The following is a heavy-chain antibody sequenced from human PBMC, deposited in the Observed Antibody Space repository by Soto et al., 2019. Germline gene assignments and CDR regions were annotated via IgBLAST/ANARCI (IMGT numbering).Heavy chain of an antibody. CDR3: ARDGDPESAFWSGPLGGGRFDP. D-gene: IGHD3-3*01. V-gene: IGHV1-69*12. CDR1: GGTFGNSA. J-gene: IGHJ5*02. CDR2: IVPMFGTA. Sequence: QVQLVQSGAEVKKPGSSVNVSCKTSGGTFGNSAVTWVRQAPGQGLEWLGGIVPMFGTANYAQKFQGRVTSTADGSTIIAYMELSSLKTDATAVYYCARDGDPESAFWSGPLGGGRFDPWGQGTLVTVSS.